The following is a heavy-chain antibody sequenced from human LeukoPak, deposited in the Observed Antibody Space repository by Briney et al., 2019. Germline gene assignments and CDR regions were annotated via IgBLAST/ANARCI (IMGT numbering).Heavy chain of an antibody. J-gene: IGHJ3*02. D-gene: IGHD2-2*01. CDR2: INPNSGGT. V-gene: IGHV1-2*02. CDR1: GYTFTGYY. CDR3: ARDRPYCSSTSCLDAFDI. Sequence: VASVKVSCKASGYTFTGYYMHWVRQAPGQGLEWMGWINPNSGGTNYAQKFQDRVTMTRDTSISTAYMELSRLRSDDTAVYYCARDRPYCSSTSCLDAFDIWGQGTMVTVSS.